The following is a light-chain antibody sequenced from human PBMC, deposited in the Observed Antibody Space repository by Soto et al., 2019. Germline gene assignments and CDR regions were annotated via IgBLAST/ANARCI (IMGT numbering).Light chain of an antibody. CDR2: DAS. CDR3: HQRSNRPPWA. Sequence: CPATLTLSPRGRPSLSCMALQSVSSSNLAWYQQQTGQAPRLLISDASNRATGMPARFSGSGSGTDFTPTISSLEPEDFAVYYWHQRSNRPPWAFGQGTKV. J-gene: IGKJ1*01. V-gene: IGKV3-11*01. CDR1: QSVSSSN.